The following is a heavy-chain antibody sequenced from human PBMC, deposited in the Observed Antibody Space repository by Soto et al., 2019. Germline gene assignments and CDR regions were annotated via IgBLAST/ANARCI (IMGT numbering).Heavy chain of an antibody. CDR2: IYPGDSDT. D-gene: IGHD5-18*01. Sequence: GXALKISCKGSGYSFTSYWVGWVRQMPGKGLEWMGIIYPGDSDTRYSPSFQGQVTISADKSISTAYLQWSSLQASDPAMYYCARLAPRNTALVTVNPDYWGKGPMVPVSS. V-gene: IGHV5-51*01. CDR1: GYSFTSYW. J-gene: IGHJ4*02. CDR3: ARLAPRNTALVTVNPDY.